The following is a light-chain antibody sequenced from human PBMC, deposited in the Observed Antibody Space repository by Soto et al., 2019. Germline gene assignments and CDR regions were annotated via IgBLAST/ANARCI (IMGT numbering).Light chain of an antibody. CDR1: QGVSSSD. CDR3: QQYGSSRT. V-gene: IGKV3-20*01. J-gene: IGKJ1*01. CDR2: GAS. Sequence: EIVLTQSPDTLSLSPGERATLSCRASQGVSSSDLAWYQQKPGQAPRLLIYGASSRATGIPDRFSGSGSGIDFTLTISRLEPEDFAVYYCQQYGSSRTFGQGTKVEIK.